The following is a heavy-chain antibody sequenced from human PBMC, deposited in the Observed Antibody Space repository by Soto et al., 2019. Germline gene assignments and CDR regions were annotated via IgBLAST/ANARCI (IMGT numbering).Heavy chain of an antibody. Sequence: GGSLRLSCAASGFAFSGFSMNWVRQAPGKGLEWVSSVTSSPSSMFYADSVKGRFTISRDDAKDSLCLQMNSLRADDTAVYYCAREADFASSGYVLDYWGLGTLVTVSS. V-gene: IGHV3-21*01. CDR2: VTSSPSSM. J-gene: IGHJ4*02. CDR1: GFAFSGFS. CDR3: AREADFASSGYVLDY. D-gene: IGHD3-22*01.